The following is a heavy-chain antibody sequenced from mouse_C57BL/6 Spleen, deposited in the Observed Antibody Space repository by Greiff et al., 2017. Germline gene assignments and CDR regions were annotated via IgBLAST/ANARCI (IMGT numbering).Heavy chain of an antibody. V-gene: IGHV1-26*01. CDR1: GYTFTDYY. CDR2: INPNNGGT. CDR3: ARNCNYPYWYFDV. D-gene: IGHD2-1*01. J-gene: IGHJ1*03. Sequence: EVQLQQSGPELVKPGASVKISCKASGYTFTDYYMNWVKQSHGKSLEWIGDINPNNGGTSYNQKFKGKATLTVDKSSSTAYMELRSLTSEDSAVYYCARNCNYPYWYFDVWGTGTTVTVSS.